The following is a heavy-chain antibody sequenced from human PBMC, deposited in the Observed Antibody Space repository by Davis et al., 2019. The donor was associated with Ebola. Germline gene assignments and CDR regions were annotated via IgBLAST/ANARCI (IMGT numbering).Heavy chain of an antibody. D-gene: IGHD5-24*01. V-gene: IGHV3-23*01. CDR2: ISSGGGST. CDR3: VKDRRDGYNPFDH. Sequence: PGGSLRLSCAASGFSFDYYAMHWVRQAPGKGLDWVSGISSGGGSTYYADSVKGRFTISRDNSKNTLYLQMNSLRAEDTALYYCVKDRRDGYNPFDHWGQGTLVTVSS. J-gene: IGHJ4*02. CDR1: GFSFDYYA.